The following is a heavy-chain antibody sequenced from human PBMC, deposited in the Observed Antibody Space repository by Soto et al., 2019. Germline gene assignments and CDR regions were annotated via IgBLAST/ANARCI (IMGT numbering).Heavy chain of an antibody. J-gene: IGHJ4*02. CDR3: ARGSGFSRMDN. D-gene: IGHD6-25*01. Sequence: QVQMVQSGVEVKKPGASVKVSCKASGYTFSTYGISWMRQAPGQGLEWMGWISTYNGNTRFAPKFQGRVTLTTETSANTAYMELLSLRSDDTAVYYCARGSGFSRMDNWGQGTLVIVSS. CDR2: ISTYNGNT. V-gene: IGHV1-18*01. CDR1: GYTFSTYG.